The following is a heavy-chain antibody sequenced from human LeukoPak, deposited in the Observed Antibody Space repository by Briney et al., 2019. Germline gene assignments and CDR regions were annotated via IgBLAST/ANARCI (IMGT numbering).Heavy chain of an antibody. CDR2: ILGLGGASRT. D-gene: IGHD2-2*01. V-gene: IGHV3-23*01. CDR3: AHGTMYQLDY. Sequence: PGGSLRLSCSASGFSFSTDGMSWVRQAPGKGLEWVSGILGLGGASRTYYADSVKGRFTISRDNSKNTLYLQMNGLRAEDTAVYYCAHGTMYQLDYWGQGTLVTVSS. CDR1: GFSFSTDG. J-gene: IGHJ4*02.